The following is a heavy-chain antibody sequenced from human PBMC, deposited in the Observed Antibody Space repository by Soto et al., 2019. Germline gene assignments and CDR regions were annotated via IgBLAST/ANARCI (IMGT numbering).Heavy chain of an antibody. V-gene: IGHV4-59*01. CDR1: GGSISSYY. CDR2: IYYSGST. CDR3: ARLSSATYMVRGCSNYYYYYMDV. J-gene: IGHJ6*03. Sequence: SETLSLTCTVSGGSISSYYWSWIRQPPGKGLEWIGYIYYSGSTNYNPSLKSRVTISVDTSKNQFSLKLSSVTAADTAVYDCARLSSATYMVRGCSNYYYYYMDVWGKGTTVTSP. D-gene: IGHD3-10*01.